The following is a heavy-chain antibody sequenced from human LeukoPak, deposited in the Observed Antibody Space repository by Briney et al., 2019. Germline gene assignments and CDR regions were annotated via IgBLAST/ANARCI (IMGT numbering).Heavy chain of an antibody. CDR1: GFTFSDYY. J-gene: IGHJ6*02. Sequence: KPGGSLRLSCAASGFTFSDYYMSWIRQAPGKGLEWVSYISSSGSTIYCADSVKGRFTISRDNAKNSLYLQMNSLRAEDTAVYYCATHCGGDCYTYYYYGMDVWGQGTTVTVSS. V-gene: IGHV3-11*01. CDR3: ATHCGGDCYTYYYYGMDV. D-gene: IGHD2-21*02. CDR2: ISSSGSTI.